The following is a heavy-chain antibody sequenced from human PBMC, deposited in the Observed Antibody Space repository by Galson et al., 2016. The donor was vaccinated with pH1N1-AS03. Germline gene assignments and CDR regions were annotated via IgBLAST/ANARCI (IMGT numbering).Heavy chain of an antibody. V-gene: IGHV3-7*03. CDR3: ARDLDDKYRGDLGY. D-gene: IGHD5-12*01. Sequence: SLRLSCAASGFTFTKYWMTWIRQAPGKGLEWVAHINQDGSEKNYVDSVKGRFTISRDNAKNSLYLQMNSLRVEDTAVYYCARDLDDKYRGDLGYWGQGTQVTVSS. J-gene: IGHJ4*02. CDR1: GFTFTKYW. CDR2: INQDGSEK.